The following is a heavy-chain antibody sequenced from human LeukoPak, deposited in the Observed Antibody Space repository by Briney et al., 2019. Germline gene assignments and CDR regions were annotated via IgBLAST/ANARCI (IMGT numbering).Heavy chain of an antibody. CDR2: IYTSGST. J-gene: IGHJ5*02. CDR1: GGSISSYY. Sequence: SETLSLTCTVSGGSISSYYWSWIRQPAGKGLEWIGRIYTSGSTNYNPSLKSRVTMSVDTSKNQFSLKLSSVTAADTAVYYCARGPLHFGVPAAINWFDPWGQGTLVTVSS. CDR3: ARGPLHFGVPAAINWFDP. D-gene: IGHD2-2*02. V-gene: IGHV4-4*07.